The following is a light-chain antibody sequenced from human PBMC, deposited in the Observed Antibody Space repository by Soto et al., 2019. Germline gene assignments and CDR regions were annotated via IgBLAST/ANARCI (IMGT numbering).Light chain of an antibody. J-gene: IGKJ2*01. Sequence: EIVLTQSPATLSLSPGERATLSCRASQSVSSYLAWYQQKPGQAPRLLIYDASNRATGIPARFSGSGSGTDFTLTVSRLEPEDFAVYYCQQYSGPPYTFGQGTKLEIK. V-gene: IGKV3-11*01. CDR2: DAS. CDR1: QSVSSY. CDR3: QQYSGPPYT.